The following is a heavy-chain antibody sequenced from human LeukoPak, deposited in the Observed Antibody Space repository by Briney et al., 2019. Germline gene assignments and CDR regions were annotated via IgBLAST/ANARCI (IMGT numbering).Heavy chain of an antibody. D-gene: IGHD7-27*01. Sequence: PSGTLSLTCAVYGGSFSGFYWSWIRQPPGKGLEWIGEINHSGSTNYNPSLKSRVTISVDTSKNQFSLKLSSVTAADTAVYYCARGWGATLGYWGQGTLVTVSS. CDR2: INHSGST. J-gene: IGHJ4*02. V-gene: IGHV4-34*01. CDR1: GGSFSGFY. CDR3: ARGWGATLGY.